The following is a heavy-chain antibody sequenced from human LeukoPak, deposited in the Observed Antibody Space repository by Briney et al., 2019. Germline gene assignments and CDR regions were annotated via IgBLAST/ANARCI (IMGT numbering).Heavy chain of an antibody. J-gene: IGHJ3*02. CDR1: GFIDNSNY. Sequence: GGSLRLSCAASGFIDNSNYMIWVRQGPGKGLEWVSVIYSGGSTHYADSVEGRITISRDNSKNTLFLQMNSLRAEDTAVYYCARGGSYPNDPFDIWGQGTMVTVTS. V-gene: IGHV3-53*01. D-gene: IGHD1-26*01. CDR2: IYSGGST. CDR3: ARGGSYPNDPFDI.